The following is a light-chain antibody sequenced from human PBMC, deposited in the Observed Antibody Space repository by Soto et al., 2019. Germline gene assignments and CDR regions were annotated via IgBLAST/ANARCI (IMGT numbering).Light chain of an antibody. Sequence: IVMTQSPAALSVSPGDAATLYCRASQSVHSRLAWYQQKPGQAPRLLIYGASTRATGTPPRFRGSGSGTEFTLTISSLQSEDSAVYYCQQYDDWPPWTFGPRAKVDIK. J-gene: IGKJ1*01. CDR1: QSVHSR. CDR2: GAS. V-gene: IGKV3-15*01. CDR3: QQYDDWPPWT.